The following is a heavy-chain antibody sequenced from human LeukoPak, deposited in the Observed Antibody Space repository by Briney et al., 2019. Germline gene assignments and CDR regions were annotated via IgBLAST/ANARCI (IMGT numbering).Heavy chain of an antibody. CDR2: IYYTGST. V-gene: IGHV4-59*08. CDR1: LGSISSHY. Sequence: SETLSLTCTVSLGSISSHYWSWIRQPPGEGPEWIGYIYYTGSTNYNLSLKSRVTISVDTSKNQFSLKLRSVTAADTAVYYCARQEGYYDILTGYYSPYYFDYWGQGTLVTVSS. CDR3: ARQEGYYDILTGYYSPYYFDY. D-gene: IGHD3-9*01. J-gene: IGHJ4*02.